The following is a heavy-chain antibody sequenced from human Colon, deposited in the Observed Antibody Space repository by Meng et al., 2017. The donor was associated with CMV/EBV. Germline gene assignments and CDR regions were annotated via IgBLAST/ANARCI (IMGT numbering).Heavy chain of an antibody. J-gene: IGHJ3*02. CDR3: ARATSGMEAAEESFDI. D-gene: IGHD6-13*01. V-gene: IGHV3-66*02. Sequence: ESPRLSGADSGVTVSSNYMTWVRQAPGKGLEWVSLIYSGGTTYYADSVKGRFTISRDQSKNTLYLQMNSLRPEDTAVYYCARATSGMEAAEESFDIWGQGTMVTVSS. CDR1: GVTVSSNY. CDR2: IYSGGTT.